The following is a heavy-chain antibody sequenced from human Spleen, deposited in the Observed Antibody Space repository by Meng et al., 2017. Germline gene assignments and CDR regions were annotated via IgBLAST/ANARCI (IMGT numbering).Heavy chain of an antibody. D-gene: IGHD2-21*02. J-gene: IGHJ6*02. CDR3: ARRSYCGGDCYPLYYYYGMDV. V-gene: IGHV1-69*06. CDR1: GGAVSSYA. Sequence: QVPLGPSGASVKNAGAAVRVSCEASGGAVSSYAISWVRQSPGQGLEWMGGIIPIFGTANYAQKFQGRVTITADKSTSTAYMELSSLRSEDTAVYYCARRSYCGGDCYPLYYYYGMDVWGQGTMVTVPS. CDR2: IIPIFGTA.